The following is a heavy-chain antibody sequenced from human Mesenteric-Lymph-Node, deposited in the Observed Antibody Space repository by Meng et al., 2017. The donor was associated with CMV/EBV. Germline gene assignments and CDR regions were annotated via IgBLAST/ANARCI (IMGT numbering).Heavy chain of an antibody. V-gene: IGHV6-1*01. D-gene: IGHD6-6*01. CDR3: ARDTDLYSSSSGSYWYFDL. J-gene: IGHJ2*01. CDR2: TYYRSKWYN. CDR1: GDSVSSNSAA. Sequence: SQTLSLTCAISGDSVSSNSAAWNWIRQSPSRGLEWLGRTYYRSKWYNDYAVSVKSRITINPDTSKNQFSLQLNSVTPEDTAVYYCARDTDLYSSSSGSYWYFDLWGRGTLVTVSS.